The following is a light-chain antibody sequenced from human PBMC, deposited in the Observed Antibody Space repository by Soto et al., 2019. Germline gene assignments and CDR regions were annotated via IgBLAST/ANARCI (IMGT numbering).Light chain of an antibody. CDR2: MAS. CDR3: QQYNNYPWT. J-gene: IGKJ1*01. CDR1: QSISSW. V-gene: IGKV1-5*03. Sequence: DIQMTQSPSTLSASAGDRVTITCRASQSISSWLAWYQQKPGKAPKLLIYMASSLESGVPSRFSGSGSGTEFTLTISSPQPDDFSTFYCQQYNNYPWTFGQGTKVDIK.